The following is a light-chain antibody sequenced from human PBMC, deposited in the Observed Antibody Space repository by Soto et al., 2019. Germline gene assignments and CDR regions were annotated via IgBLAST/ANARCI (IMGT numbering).Light chain of an antibody. CDR1: QSLSDN. V-gene: IGKV3-15*01. J-gene: IGKJ1*01. CDR3: KQYGNWPPCT. Sequence: IVMTQSPDILAVSPGETVTLSCRASQSLSDNLAWYQQKPGQAPRLLIFRASSRASGVPARFSGGGSGTEFTLTISTLQSEDFAVYYCKQYGNWPPCTIGPGSKVEIX. CDR2: RAS.